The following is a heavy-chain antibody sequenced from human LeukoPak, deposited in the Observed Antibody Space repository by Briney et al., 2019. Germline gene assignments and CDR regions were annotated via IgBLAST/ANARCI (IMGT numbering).Heavy chain of an antibody. CDR1: GGSISSSSYY. Sequence: SETLSLTCTVSGGSISSSSYYWGWIRQPPGKGLEWIGSIYYSGSTYYNPSLKSRVTISVDTSKNQFSLKLSSVTAADTAVYYCARLHATRLAAAGLYYFDYWGQGTLVTVSS. CDR3: ARLHATRLAAAGLYYFDY. J-gene: IGHJ4*02. CDR2: IYYSGST. V-gene: IGHV4-39*01. D-gene: IGHD6-13*01.